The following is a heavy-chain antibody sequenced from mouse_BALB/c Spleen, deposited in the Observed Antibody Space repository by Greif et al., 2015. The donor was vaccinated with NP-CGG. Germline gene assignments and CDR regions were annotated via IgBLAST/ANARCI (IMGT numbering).Heavy chain of an antibody. D-gene: IGHD1-1*01. CDR3: ARDYYGSTWYFDV. V-gene: IGHV1-54*01. CDR2: INPGSGGT. CDR1: GYAFTNYL. J-gene: IGHJ1*01. Sequence: VQLVESGAELVRPGTSVKVSCKASGYAFTNYLIEWVKQRPGQGLEWIGVINPGSGGTNYNEKFKGKATLTADKSSSTAYMQLSSLTSDDSAVYFCARDYYGSTWYFDVWGAGTTVTVSS.